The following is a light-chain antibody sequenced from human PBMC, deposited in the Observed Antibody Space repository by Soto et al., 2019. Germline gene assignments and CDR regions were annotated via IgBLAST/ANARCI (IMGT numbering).Light chain of an antibody. V-gene: IGKV1-5*03. J-gene: IGKJ1*01. CDR1: QSVSIW. CDR3: QQFNTSPWT. CDR2: KSS. Sequence: IQMTPSHSTLYASVGARVTISCRASQSVSIWLAWYQQKPGRAPKLLIYKSSILESGVPSRFSGSGSGTEFTLTISSLQPDDFATYYCQQFNTSPWTFGQGTKVDIK.